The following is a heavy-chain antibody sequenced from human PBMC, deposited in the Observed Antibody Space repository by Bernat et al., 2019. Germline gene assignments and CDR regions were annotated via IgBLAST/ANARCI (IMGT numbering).Heavy chain of an antibody. D-gene: IGHD3-10*01. Sequence: QVQLVESGGGVVQPGRSLRLSCAASGFTFSSYGMHWVRQAPGKGLEWVAVIWYDGSNKYYADSVKGRFTISRDNSKNTLYVQMNSLRAEDTAVYYCARGREGLWFGTFDYWGQGTLVTVSS. V-gene: IGHV3-33*01. J-gene: IGHJ4*02. CDR3: ARGREGLWFGTFDY. CDR1: GFTFSSYG. CDR2: IWYDGSNK.